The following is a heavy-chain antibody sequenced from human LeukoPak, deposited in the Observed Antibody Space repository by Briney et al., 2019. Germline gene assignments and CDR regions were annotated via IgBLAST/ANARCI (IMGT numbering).Heavy chain of an antibody. V-gene: IGHV3-53*01. CDR2: IYSGGST. J-gene: IGHJ4*02. D-gene: IGHD4-23*01. Sequence: GGSLRLSCAASGFTVSSNYMSWVRQAPGKGLEWVSVIYSGGSTYYADSVKGRFTISRDNSKNTLYLQMNSLRAEDTAVYYCAGSFHTVVTPYLDYWGQGTLVTVSS. CDR1: GFTVSSNY. CDR3: AGSFHTVVTPYLDY.